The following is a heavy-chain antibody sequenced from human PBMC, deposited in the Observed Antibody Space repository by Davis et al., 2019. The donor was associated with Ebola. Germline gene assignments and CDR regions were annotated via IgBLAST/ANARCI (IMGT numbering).Heavy chain of an antibody. J-gene: IGHJ4*02. D-gene: IGHD3-3*01. CDR1: GGSFSDYF. CDR2: ISHHNGYT. Sequence: SETLSLTCAVYGGSFSDYFWSWIRQPPEKGLEWIGEISHHNGYTNYNPSLRSRVAISVDTSKNQFSLKLSSVTAADTAVYYCARARRDFWSGSNDYWGQGTLVTVSS. CDR3: ARARRDFWSGSNDY. V-gene: IGHV4-34*01.